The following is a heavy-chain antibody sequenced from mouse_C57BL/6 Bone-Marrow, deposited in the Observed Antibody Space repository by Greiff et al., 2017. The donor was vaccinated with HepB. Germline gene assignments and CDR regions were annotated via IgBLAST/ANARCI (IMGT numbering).Heavy chain of an antibody. V-gene: IGHV5-17*01. D-gene: IGHD2-3*01. CDR1: GFTFSDYG. CDR2: ISSGSSTI. Sequence: EVQVVESGGGLVKPGGSLKLSCAASGFTFSDYGMHWVRQAPEKGLEWVAYISSGSSTIYYADTVKGRFTISRDNAKNTLFLQRTSLGSEDTAMYYCARGRGYYSYYFDYWGQGTTLTVSS. CDR3: ARGRGYYSYYFDY. J-gene: IGHJ2*01.